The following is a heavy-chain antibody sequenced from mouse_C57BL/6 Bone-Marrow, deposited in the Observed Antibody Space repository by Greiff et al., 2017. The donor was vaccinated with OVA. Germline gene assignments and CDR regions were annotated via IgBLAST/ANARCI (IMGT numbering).Heavy chain of an antibody. CDR2: IYPGDGDT. CDR3: ARGGERQPPY. J-gene: IGHJ2*01. CDR1: GYAFSSSW. V-gene: IGHV1-82*01. D-gene: IGHD3-2*01. Sequence: QVQLKESGPELVKPGASVKISCKASGYAFSSSWMNWVKQRPGKGLEWIGRIYPGDGDTNYNGKFKGKATLTADKSSSTAYMQLSSLTSEDSAVYFCARGGERQPPYWGQGTTLTVSS.